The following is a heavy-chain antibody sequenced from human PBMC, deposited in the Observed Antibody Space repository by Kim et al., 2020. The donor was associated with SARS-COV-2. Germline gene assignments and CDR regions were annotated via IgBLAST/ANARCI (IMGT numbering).Heavy chain of an antibody. CDR1: GFTFCAYD. J-gene: IGHJ3*02. Sequence: GGSLRLSCATSGFTFCAYDMNWVRQAPGKGLEWVSSITKSSGHIYYADSVEGRFTISRDNAKNSLYLQMNSLRDEDTALYRCVRDCMGGAFDMWGQGTMVTVSS. D-gene: IGHD1-26*01. V-gene: IGHV3-21*04. CDR2: ITKSSGHI. CDR3: VRDCMGGAFDM.